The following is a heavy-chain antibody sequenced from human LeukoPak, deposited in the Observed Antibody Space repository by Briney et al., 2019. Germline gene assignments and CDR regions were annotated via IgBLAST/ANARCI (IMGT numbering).Heavy chain of an antibody. J-gene: IGHJ6*03. V-gene: IGHV4-34*01. Sequence: PSETLSLTCAVYGGSFSGYYWSWIRQPPGKGLEWIGEINHSGSTNYNPSRKSRVTISVDTSKNQFSLKLSSVTAADTAVYYCASLYRAGYYMDVWGKGTTVTVSS. CDR3: ASLYRAGYYMDV. D-gene: IGHD6-19*01. CDR1: GGSFSGYY. CDR2: INHSGST.